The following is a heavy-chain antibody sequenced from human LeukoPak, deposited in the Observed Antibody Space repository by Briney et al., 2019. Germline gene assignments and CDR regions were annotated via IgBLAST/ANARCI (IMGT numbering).Heavy chain of an antibody. CDR2: ISYDGSNK. CDR1: GFTFSSYA. J-gene: IGHJ4*02. V-gene: IGHV3-30*04. D-gene: IGHD3-10*01. Sequence: GGSLRLSCAASGFTFSSYAMHWVRQAPGKGLEWVAVISYDGSNKYYADSVKGRFTISRDNSKNTLYLQMNSLRAEDTAVYYCARGSQGRGGSGSYYYWGQGTLVTVSS. CDR3: ARGSQGRGGSGSYYY.